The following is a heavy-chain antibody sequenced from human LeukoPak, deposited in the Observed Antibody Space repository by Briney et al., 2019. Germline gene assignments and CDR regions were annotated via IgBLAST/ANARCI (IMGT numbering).Heavy chain of an antibody. Sequence: GGSLRLSCAASEFTFSSYWMSWVRQAPGKGLEWVANIKQDGGQIYYLESVKGRFTVSRDDSKNTLYLQMNSLRAEDTAVYYCAKDGGLWVSAHWGDSWGRGTLVTVSS. CDR2: IKQDGGQI. CDR1: EFTFSSYW. J-gene: IGHJ4*02. V-gene: IGHV3-7*03. D-gene: IGHD7-27*01. CDR3: AKDGGLWVSAHWGDS.